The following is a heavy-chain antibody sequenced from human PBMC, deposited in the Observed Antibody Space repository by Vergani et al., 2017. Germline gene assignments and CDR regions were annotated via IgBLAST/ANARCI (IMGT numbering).Heavy chain of an antibody. J-gene: IGHJ6*02. CDR2: ISPGASTV. D-gene: IGHD1-1*01. Sequence: LEESGGGLVKPGGSLRLSCAASGFKFSDHYMSRIRQAPGKGLEWVSHISPGASTVSYTDSVTGRFTVSRDNDNNSLTLDMTTLRVEDTAVYYCAKNPGISTTRHYYAMDVWGQGTTVTVSS. CDR1: GFKFSDHY. V-gene: IGHV3-11*04. CDR3: AKNPGISTTRHYYAMDV.